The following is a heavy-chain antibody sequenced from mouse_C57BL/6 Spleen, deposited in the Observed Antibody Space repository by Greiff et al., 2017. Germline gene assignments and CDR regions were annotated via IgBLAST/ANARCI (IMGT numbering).Heavy chain of an antibody. CDR1: GYTFTDYE. Sequence: QVQLQQSGAELVRPGASVTLSCKASGYTFTDYEMHWVKQTPVHGLEWICAIDPETGGTAYNQKFKGKAILTADQSSSTAYMELRRLTSEDSAVYYCTRDGNQFAYWGQGTLVTVSA. J-gene: IGHJ3*01. D-gene: IGHD1-1*01. CDR2: IDPETGGT. CDR3: TRDGNQFAY. V-gene: IGHV1-15*01.